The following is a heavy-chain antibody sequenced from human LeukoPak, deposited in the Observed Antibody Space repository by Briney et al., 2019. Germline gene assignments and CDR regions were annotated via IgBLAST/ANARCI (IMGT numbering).Heavy chain of an antibody. V-gene: IGHV3-74*01. J-gene: IGHJ4*02. CDR1: GFTLSNYW. D-gene: IGHD3-9*01. CDR2: VNRDGSNT. Sequence: GSLRLSCAASGFTLSNYWMHWVRQAPGKGLVWVSGVNRDGSNTYYADSVKGRFTISRDNAKDTLYLQMNSLGADDTAMYYCARDEARDSLARGFDRWGQGTLVAVSS. CDR3: ARDEARDSLARGFDR.